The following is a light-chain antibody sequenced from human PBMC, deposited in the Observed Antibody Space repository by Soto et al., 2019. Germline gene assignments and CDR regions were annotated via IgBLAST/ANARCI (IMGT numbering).Light chain of an antibody. CDR2: GNS. Sequence: QSVLTQPPSVSGAPGQRVTISCTGSSSNIGAGYDVHWYQQLPGTTPKLLIYGNSTRPSGVPDRFSGTQAGTSASLAITGLPAEDAADYYCQSYGRSLGGSVFGGGTKLTVL. J-gene: IGLJ3*02. V-gene: IGLV1-40*01. CDR1: SSNIGAGYD. CDR3: QSYGRSLGGSV.